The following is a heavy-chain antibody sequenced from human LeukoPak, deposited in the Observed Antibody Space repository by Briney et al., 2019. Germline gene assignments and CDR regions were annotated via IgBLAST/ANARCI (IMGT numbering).Heavy chain of an antibody. J-gene: IGHJ4*02. Sequence: QTGGSLRLSCAASGFTFSNYWMHWVRQAPGKGLVWVSRINSDGSSTSYADSLKGRFTISRDNAKNSLYLQMNSLRAEDTAVYYCARDPIVVVPTAMPEVDYWGQGTLVTVSS. D-gene: IGHD2-2*01. CDR1: GFTFSNYW. V-gene: IGHV3-74*01. CDR3: ARDPIVVVPTAMPEVDY. CDR2: INSDGSST.